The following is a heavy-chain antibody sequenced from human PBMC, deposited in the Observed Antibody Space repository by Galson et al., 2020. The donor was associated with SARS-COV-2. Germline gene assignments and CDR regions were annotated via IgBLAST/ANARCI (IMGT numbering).Heavy chain of an antibody. CDR1: GFPFSSYS. D-gene: IGHD1-26*01. V-gene: IGHV3-21*06. J-gene: IGHJ3*02. CDR2: IS. Sequence: GGSLRLSCTASGFPFSSYSMTWVRQAPGKGLEWVSFISYADSVKGRFTISRDNAKNSLYLQMNNLGAEDTAMYYCARVRGVEATLGSFDIWGQGTMVIVSP. CDR3: ARVRGVEATLGSFDI.